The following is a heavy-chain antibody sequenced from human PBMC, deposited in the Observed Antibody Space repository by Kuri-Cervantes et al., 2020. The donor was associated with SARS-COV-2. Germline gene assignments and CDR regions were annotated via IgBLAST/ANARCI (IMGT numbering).Heavy chain of an antibody. CDR2: NGPSNTYI. CDR1: GFTFNTYN. Sequence: GESLKISCTASGFTFNTYNMKWVRQAPGKGLEWFSGNGPSNTYIYYADSVKGRFIISRDNAKNSLYLQMNSLRAEDTAVYYCARDRSTHYFDYWGQGTLVTVSS. J-gene: IGHJ4*02. CDR3: ARDRSTHYFDY. V-gene: IGHV3-21*06.